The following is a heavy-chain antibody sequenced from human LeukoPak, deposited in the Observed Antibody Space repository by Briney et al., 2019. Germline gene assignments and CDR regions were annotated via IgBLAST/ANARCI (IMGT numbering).Heavy chain of an antibody. Sequence: GSLRLSCAASGFTFSSYAMSWVRQAPGKGLEWVSAISGSGGSTYYADSVKGRFTISRDNSKITLYLQMNSLRAEDTAVYYCASHHYYDSSGLDDYFDYWGQGTLVTVSS. CDR3: ASHHYYDSSGLDDYFDY. D-gene: IGHD3-22*01. CDR2: ISGSGGST. J-gene: IGHJ4*02. V-gene: IGHV3-23*01. CDR1: GFTFSSYA.